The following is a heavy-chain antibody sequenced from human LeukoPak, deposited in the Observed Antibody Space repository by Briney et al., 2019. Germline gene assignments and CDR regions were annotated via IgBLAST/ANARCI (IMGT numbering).Heavy chain of an antibody. J-gene: IGHJ4*02. CDR2: VYHSGST. CDR1: GGSISSSSYY. D-gene: IGHD4-11*01. Sequence: SETLSLTCTVSGGSISSSSYYWSWIRQPPGKGLEWIGYVYHSGSTYYNPSLKSRVTISVDRSKNQFSLKLSSVTAADTAVYYCARDSTRTTVIDYWGQGTLVTVSS. CDR3: ARDSTRTTVIDY. V-gene: IGHV4-30-2*01.